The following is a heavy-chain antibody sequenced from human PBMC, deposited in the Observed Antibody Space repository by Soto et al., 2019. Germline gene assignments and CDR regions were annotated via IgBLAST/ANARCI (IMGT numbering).Heavy chain of an antibody. J-gene: IGHJ4*02. V-gene: IGHV1-18*01. CDR2: ISGFNGNT. Sequence: ASVKVSCKASVYTFNFYGITWVRQAPGQGLEWMGWISGFNGNTNYAADLQGRVTMTTDTYTSTAYMELRGLRSDDTDVYYCARIGVSSGHESPDFDSWGQGTLVTVS. CDR3: ARIGVSSGHESPDFDS. CDR1: VYTFNFYG. D-gene: IGHD3-16*01.